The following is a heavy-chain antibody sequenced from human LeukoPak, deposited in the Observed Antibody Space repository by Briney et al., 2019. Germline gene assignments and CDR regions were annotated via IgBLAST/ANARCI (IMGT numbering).Heavy chain of an antibody. J-gene: IGHJ4*02. CDR2: IYYSGST. D-gene: IGHD4-17*01. V-gene: IGHV4-59*08. Sequence: PSETLSLTCTVSGGSISSYYWSWIRQPPGKGLEWIGYIYYSGSTNYNPSLKSRVTISVDTSKNQFSLKLSSVTAADTAVYYCARQGYGDLSDYWGQGTLATVSS. CDR3: ARQGYGDLSDY. CDR1: GGSISSYY.